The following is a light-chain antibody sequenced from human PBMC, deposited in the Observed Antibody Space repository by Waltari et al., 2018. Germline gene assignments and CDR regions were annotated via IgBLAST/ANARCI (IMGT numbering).Light chain of an antibody. V-gene: IGKV3-20*01. J-gene: IGKJ1*01. CDR2: DIA. CDR3: QKYERLPAT. CDR1: QSIGRS. Sequence: DSVLPQSPGTLYLSLGDRATLSCRSSQSIGRSVVWYQQKPGQAPRLLIYDIARRATGIPDRFSGSGYGTDFSLTISRLEPEDFAVYYCQKYERLPATFGQGTTVEIK.